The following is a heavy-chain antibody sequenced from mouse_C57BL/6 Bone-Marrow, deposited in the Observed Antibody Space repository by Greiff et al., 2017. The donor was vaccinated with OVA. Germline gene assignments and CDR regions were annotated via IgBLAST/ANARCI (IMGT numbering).Heavy chain of an antibody. V-gene: IGHV1-7*01. J-gene: IGHJ4*01. CDR1: GYTFTSYW. CDR2: INPSSGYT. Sequence: QVQLQQSGAELAKPGASVKLSCKASGYTFTSYWLHWVKQRPGQGLEWIGYINPSSGYTKYNQKFKDKATLTADKSSSTAYMQLSSLTDEDYAVYYCASRRAMDYWGQGTSVTVSS. CDR3: ASRRAMDY.